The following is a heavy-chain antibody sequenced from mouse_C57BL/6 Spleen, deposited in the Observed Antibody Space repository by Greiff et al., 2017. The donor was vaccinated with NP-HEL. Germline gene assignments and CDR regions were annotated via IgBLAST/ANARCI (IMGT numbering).Heavy chain of an antibody. J-gene: IGHJ3*01. V-gene: IGHV1-62-2*01. CDR3: ARHEAGYDYDRAWFAY. Sequence: VKLMESGAELVKPGASVKLSCKASGYTFTEYTIHWVKQRPGQGLEWIGWFYPGSGSIKYNEKFKDKATLTADKSSSTVYMELSRLTSEDSAVYFCARHEAGYDYDRAWFAYWGQGTLVTVSA. CDR1: GYTFTEYT. D-gene: IGHD2-4*01. CDR2: FYPGSGSI.